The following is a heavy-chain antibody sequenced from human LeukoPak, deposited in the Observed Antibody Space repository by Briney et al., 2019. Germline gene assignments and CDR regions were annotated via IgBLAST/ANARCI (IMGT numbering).Heavy chain of an antibody. J-gene: IGHJ5*02. CDR2: IYYSGST. CDR3: ARDRDSSSWYGGWFDP. CDR1: GGSISNYY. D-gene: IGHD6-13*01. V-gene: IGHV4-59*13. Sequence: KASETLSLTCTVSGGSISNYYWSWIRQPPGKGLEWIGYIYYSGSTNYNPSLKSRVTISVDTSKNQFSLKLSSVTAADTAVYYCARDRDSSSWYGGWFDPWGQGTLVTVSS.